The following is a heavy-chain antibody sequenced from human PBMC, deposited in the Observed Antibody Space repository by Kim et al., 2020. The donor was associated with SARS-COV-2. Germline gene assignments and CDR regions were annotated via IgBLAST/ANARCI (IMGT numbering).Heavy chain of an antibody. CDR1: GFTFSSYG. D-gene: IGHD3-3*01. Sequence: GGSLRLSCAASGFTFSSYGMHWVRQAPGKGLEWVAVIWYDGSNKYYADSVKGRFTISRDNSKNTLYLQMNSLRAEDTAVYYCARDNAVLEAYYYGMDVWGQGTTVTVSS. V-gene: IGHV3-33*01. J-gene: IGHJ6*02. CDR2: IWYDGSNK. CDR3: ARDNAVLEAYYYGMDV.